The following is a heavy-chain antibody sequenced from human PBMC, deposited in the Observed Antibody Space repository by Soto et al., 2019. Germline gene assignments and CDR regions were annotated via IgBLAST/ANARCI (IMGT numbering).Heavy chain of an antibody. CDR3: ARQGYGTDV. CDR1: GFTVSSNF. V-gene: IGHV3-53*01. J-gene: IGHJ6*02. Sequence: EVQLVESGGGLIQPGGSLRLSCAASGFTVSSNFRNRVRHAPGKGLEWVSVIYSGGSTYYADSVKGRFTISRDKSKNTLYLQMNSLRAEDTAVYYCARQGYGTDVWGQGTTVTVSS. CDR2: IYSGGST.